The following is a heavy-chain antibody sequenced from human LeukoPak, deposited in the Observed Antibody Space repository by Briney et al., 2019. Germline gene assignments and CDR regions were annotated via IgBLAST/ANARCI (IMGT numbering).Heavy chain of an antibody. J-gene: IGHJ4*02. CDR3: ARPGVGGNIRSPFDY. CDR1: GYSFTNYW. CDR2: IYPADSDT. D-gene: IGHD3-10*01. Sequence: GESLKISCRGSGYSFTNYWIGWVRQMPGQGLEWMGIIYPADSDTRYSPSFQGQVTISADRSTSTAYLQWSSLKASDTAMYYCARPGVGGNIRSPFDYWGQGTPVTVSS. V-gene: IGHV5-51*01.